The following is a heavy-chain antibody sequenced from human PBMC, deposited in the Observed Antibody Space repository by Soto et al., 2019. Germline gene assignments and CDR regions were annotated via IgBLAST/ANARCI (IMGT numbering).Heavy chain of an antibody. V-gene: IGHV6-1*01. J-gene: IGHJ4*02. D-gene: IGHD1-26*01. Sequence: SQKLSLPSTISAESVSNNSAAWNCIRHSPSRVLEWLGRTYYRSKLYNDYAVSVKSRITINPDTSKNQFSLQLNSVTPEDTAVYYCARDPEVGTTYFDHWGQGTLVTV. CDR1: AESVSNNSAA. CDR3: ARDPEVGTTYFDH. CDR2: TYYRSKLYN.